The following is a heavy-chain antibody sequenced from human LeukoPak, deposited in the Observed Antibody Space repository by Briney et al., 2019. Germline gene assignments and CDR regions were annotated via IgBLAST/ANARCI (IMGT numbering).Heavy chain of an antibody. CDR3: ARVRGSYYLDY. CDR2: ISTGSSYI. J-gene: IGHJ4*02. Sequence: GGSLRLSCVASGFTFSSHNMNWVRQAPGKGLEWVSSISTGSSYIYYADSVKGRFTISRDNAKNSLYLQMNALRAEDTAVYYCARVRGSYYLDYWGQGTLVTVSS. D-gene: IGHD1-26*01. CDR1: GFTFSSHN. V-gene: IGHV3-21*01.